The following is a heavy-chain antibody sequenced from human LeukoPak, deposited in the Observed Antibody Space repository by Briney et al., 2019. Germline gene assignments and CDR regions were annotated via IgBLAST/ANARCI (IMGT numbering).Heavy chain of an antibody. J-gene: IGHJ6*03. CDR2: IIPIFGTA. Sequence: ASVKVSCKASGGTFSSYAISWVRQAPGQGLEWMGRIIPIFGTANYAQKFQGRVTITTDESTGTAYMELSSLRSEDTAVYYCARERGGYNYGRAYMDVWGKGTTVTVSS. CDR3: ARERGGYNYGRAYMDV. D-gene: IGHD5-18*01. CDR1: GGTFSSYA. V-gene: IGHV1-69*05.